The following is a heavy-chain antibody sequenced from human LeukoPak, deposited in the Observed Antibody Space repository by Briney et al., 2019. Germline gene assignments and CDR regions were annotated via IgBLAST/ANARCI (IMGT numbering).Heavy chain of an antibody. D-gene: IGHD3-10*01. J-gene: IGHJ6*03. CDR2: IYTSGST. V-gene: IGHV4-4*07. CDR1: GGSISSYY. Sequence: PTETLFQTFSSSGGSISSYYWSWIRQPAGKGLEWIGRIYTSGSTNYNPSLKSRVTMSVDTSKDQFSLKLSSVTAADTAVYYCARAVGSGSFQTYYYYMGVWGKGTTVTISS. CDR3: ARAVGSGSFQTYYYYMGV.